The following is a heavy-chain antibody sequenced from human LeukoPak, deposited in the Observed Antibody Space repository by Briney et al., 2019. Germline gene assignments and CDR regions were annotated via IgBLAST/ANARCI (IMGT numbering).Heavy chain of an antibody. CDR3: ARSYGLEADY. CDR2: ISAYNGNT. CDR1: GYTFTSYG. Sequence: GASVKVSCKASGYTFTSYGISWVRRAPGQGLEWMGWISAYNGNTNYAQKLQGRLTLTTDTSTTTAYMELRNLTSDDTAIYFCARSYGLEADYWGRGTLVTVSS. D-gene: IGHD3-16*02. V-gene: IGHV1-18*01. J-gene: IGHJ4*02.